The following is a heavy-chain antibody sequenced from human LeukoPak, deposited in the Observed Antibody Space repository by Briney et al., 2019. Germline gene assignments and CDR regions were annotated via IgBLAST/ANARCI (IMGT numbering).Heavy chain of an antibody. D-gene: IGHD3-22*01. J-gene: IGHJ4*02. Sequence: ASVKVSCKPSGYTFTSYYMHWVRQAPGQGLEWMGIINPSGGSTSYAQKFQGRVTMTRDTSTSTVYMELSSLRSEDTAVYYCARDNAPFYYDSSGSYDYWGQGTLVTVSS. V-gene: IGHV1-46*01. CDR3: ARDNAPFYYDSSGSYDY. CDR2: INPSGGST. CDR1: GYTFTSYY.